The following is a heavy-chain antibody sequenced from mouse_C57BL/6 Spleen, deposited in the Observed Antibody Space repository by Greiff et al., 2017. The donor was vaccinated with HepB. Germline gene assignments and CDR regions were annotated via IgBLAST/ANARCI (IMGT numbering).Heavy chain of an antibody. CDR3: ARRGTAQASYAMDY. Sequence: EVKLVEESGGGLVKPGGSLKLSCAASGFTFSDYGMHWVRQAPEKGLEWVAYISSGSSTIYYADTVKGRFTISRDNAKNTLFLQMTSLRSEDTAMYYCARRGTAQASYAMDYWGQVTSVTVSS. V-gene: IGHV5-17*01. CDR2: ISSGSSTI. D-gene: IGHD3-2*02. CDR1: GFTFSDYG. J-gene: IGHJ4*01.